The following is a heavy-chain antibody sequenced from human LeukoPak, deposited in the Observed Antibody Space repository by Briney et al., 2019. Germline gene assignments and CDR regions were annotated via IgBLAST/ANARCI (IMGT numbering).Heavy chain of an antibody. CDR1: GFTFSSYS. V-gene: IGHV3-21*01. J-gene: IGHJ4*02. CDR3: ASSTKGIAVAGYDY. D-gene: IGHD6-19*01. Sequence: GGSLRLSCAASGFTFSSYSMNWVRQAPGKGLEWVSSISSSSSSYIYYADSVKGRFTISRDNAKNSLYLQMNSLRAEDTAVYYCASSTKGIAVAGYDYWGQGTLVTVSS. CDR2: ISSSSSSYI.